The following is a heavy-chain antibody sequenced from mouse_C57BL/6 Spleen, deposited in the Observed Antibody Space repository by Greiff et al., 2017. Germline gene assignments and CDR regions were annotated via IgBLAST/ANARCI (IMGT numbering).Heavy chain of an antibody. CDR1: GFTFSSYA. CDR2: ISDGGSYT. V-gene: IGHV5-4*01. CDR3: ARDYYFDY. J-gene: IGHJ2*01. Sequence: EVKLMESGGGLVKPGGSLKLSCAASGFTFSSYAMSWVRQTPEKRLEWVATISDGGSYTYYPDNVKGRFTISRDNAKNNLYLQMSHLKSEDTAMYYCARDYYFDYWGQGTTLKVSS.